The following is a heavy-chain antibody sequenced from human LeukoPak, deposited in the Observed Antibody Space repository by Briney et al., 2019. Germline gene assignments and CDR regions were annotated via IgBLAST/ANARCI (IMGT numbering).Heavy chain of an antibody. CDR2: IYPGDSDT. D-gene: IGHD3-9*01. CDR3: ARQADYNVLTGYFKGHLDF. V-gene: IGHV5-51*01. CDR1: GYSFNTYW. Sequence: GESLKISCKGSGYSFNTYWIAWVRQMPGKGLELMGIIYPGDSDTRYSPSFQGQVTISADESISTAYLHRSNLKASDNACYFWARQADYNVLTGYFKGHLDFWGQGNLVTVSS. J-gene: IGHJ4*02.